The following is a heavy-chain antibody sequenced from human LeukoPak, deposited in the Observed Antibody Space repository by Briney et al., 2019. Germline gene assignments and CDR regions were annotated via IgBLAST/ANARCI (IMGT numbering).Heavy chain of an antibody. CDR1: GFTFTTYT. D-gene: IGHD2-21*01. J-gene: IGHJ3*02. V-gene: IGHV3-21*01. CDR3: ARSLIADGAFDI. Sequence: GGSLRLSCAASGFTFTTYTMNWVRQAPGKGLEWVSDISSSGSYIDYADSVKGRFTISRDNAKNSMFLQMNSLRAEDTAVYYCARSLIADGAFDIWGQGTMVTVSS. CDR2: ISSSGSYI.